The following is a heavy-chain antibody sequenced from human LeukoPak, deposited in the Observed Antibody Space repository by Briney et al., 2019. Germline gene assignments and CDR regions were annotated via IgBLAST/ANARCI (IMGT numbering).Heavy chain of an antibody. J-gene: IGHJ6*03. V-gene: IGHV3-21*01. CDR1: GFTFSSYS. Sequence: GGSLRLSCAASGFTFSSYSMNWVRQAPGKGLEWVSSISTSSSYIYYADSVKGRFTISRDNSKNTLYLQMNSLRAEDTAVYYCAKGGSDYMDVWGKGTTVTISS. CDR2: ISTSSSYI. D-gene: IGHD3-16*01. CDR3: AKGGSDYMDV.